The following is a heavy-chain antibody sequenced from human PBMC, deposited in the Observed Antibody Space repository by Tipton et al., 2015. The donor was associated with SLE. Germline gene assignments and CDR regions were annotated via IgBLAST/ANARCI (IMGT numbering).Heavy chain of an antibody. Sequence: TLSLTCNVSGGSISSYYWSWVRQPPGKGLEWIGYIYYLGSANYNPSLKSRLTISVDTSKNQFSLKVSSVTAADTAVYYCAISYGGDVFDIWGRGTMVTVSS. CDR3: AISYGGDVFDI. CDR2: IYYLGSA. D-gene: IGHD4-23*01. CDR1: GGSISSYY. V-gene: IGHV4-59*01. J-gene: IGHJ3*02.